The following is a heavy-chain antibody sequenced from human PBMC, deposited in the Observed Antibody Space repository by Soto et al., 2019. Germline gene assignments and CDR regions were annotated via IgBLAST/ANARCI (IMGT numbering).Heavy chain of an antibody. J-gene: IGHJ6*02. D-gene: IGHD6-6*01. V-gene: IGHV1-69*13. Sequence: SVKVSCKASGGTFSNYAISWVRQAPGQGLEWMGGIIPIFGTANYAQKFQGRITITADESTSTAYMELSSLRSEDTAVYYCARVHRPYSSSPYGMDVWGQGTTVTVSS. CDR1: GGTFSNYA. CDR2: IIPIFGTA. CDR3: ARVHRPYSSSPYGMDV.